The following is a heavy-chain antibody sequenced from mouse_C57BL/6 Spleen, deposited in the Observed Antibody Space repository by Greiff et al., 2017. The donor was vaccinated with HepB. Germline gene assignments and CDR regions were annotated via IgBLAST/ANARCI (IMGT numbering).Heavy chain of an antibody. J-gene: IGHJ4*01. CDR1: GYTFTDYE. D-gene: IGHD2-3*01. CDR2: IDPETGGT. V-gene: IGHV1-15*01. CDR3: TRIDDGYPLYAMDY. Sequence: VKLVESGAELVRPGASVTLSCKASGYTFTDYEMHWVKQTPVHGLEWIGAIDPETGGTAYNQKFKGKAILTADKSSSTAYMELRSLTSEDSAVYYCTRIDDGYPLYAMDYWGQGTSVTVSS.